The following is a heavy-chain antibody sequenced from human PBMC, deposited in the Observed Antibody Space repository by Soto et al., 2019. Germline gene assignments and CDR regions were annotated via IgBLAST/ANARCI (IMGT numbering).Heavy chain of an antibody. CDR2: IYRSGST. CDR1: GGSISSGNW. CDR3: VKLPTDVLTGYLYYFDC. J-gene: IGHJ4*02. V-gene: IGHV4-4*02. D-gene: IGHD3-9*01. Sequence: SETLSLTCAVSGGSISSGNWWSWVRQPPGKGLEWIGEIYRSGSTNYNPSLKSRVTISADTSKNQFSLKLSSVTAADTAVYYCVKLPTDVLTGYLYYFDCWGQGIQVTVSS.